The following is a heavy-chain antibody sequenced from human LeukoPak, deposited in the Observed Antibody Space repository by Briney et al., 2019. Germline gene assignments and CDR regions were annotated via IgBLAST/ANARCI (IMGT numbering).Heavy chain of an antibody. CDR3: ARGSGVFGSGSSEFDY. V-gene: IGHV4-4*07. CDR2: IYTSGST. CDR1: GYSISSGYY. Sequence: PSETLSLTCTVSGYSISSGYYWSWIRQPAGKGLEWIGRIYTSGSTNYNPSLKSRVTMSVDTSKNQFSLKLSSVTAADTAVYYCARGSGVFGSGSSEFDYWGQGTLVTVSS. J-gene: IGHJ4*02. D-gene: IGHD3-10*01.